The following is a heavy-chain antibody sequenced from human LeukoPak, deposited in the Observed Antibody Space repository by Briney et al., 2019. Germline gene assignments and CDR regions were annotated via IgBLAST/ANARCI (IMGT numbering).Heavy chain of an antibody. Sequence: GGSLRLSCAASGFIFSGYAMSWVRQAPARGLEWVSSLRGDGETFYGDSVRGRFSLSRDESRNTVYLHLNNLRVEDTAIYYCAKESWVSTADAVLWGQGTVVTVS. CDR2: LRGDGET. CDR1: GFIFSGYA. CDR3: AKESWVSTADAVL. J-gene: IGHJ4*02. D-gene: IGHD3-16*01. V-gene: IGHV3-23*02.